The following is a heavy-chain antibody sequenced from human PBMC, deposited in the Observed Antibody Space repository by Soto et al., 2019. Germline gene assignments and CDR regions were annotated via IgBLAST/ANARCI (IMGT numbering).Heavy chain of an antibody. Sequence: SETLSLTCTVSGASISTDAYYWSWIRQHPGKGLEWIGYIYYSGSTYYNPSLKSRISISIDTSKNQFSLKLSSVTAADTAVYYCARASYHDNSGHDYWGQGNLVTVS. D-gene: IGHD3-22*01. CDR3: ARASYHDNSGHDY. CDR1: GASISTDAYY. J-gene: IGHJ4*02. CDR2: IYYSGST. V-gene: IGHV4-31*03.